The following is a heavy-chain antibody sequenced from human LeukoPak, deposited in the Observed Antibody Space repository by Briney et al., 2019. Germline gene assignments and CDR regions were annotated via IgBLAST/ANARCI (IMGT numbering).Heavy chain of an antibody. V-gene: IGHV4-4*07. J-gene: IGHJ4*02. D-gene: IGHD6-19*01. CDR3: ARGPPALAVAGTLLYYFDY. CDR2: XXXSGST. Sequence: SSETLSLTCTVSGGSISSYYWSWIRQPAGKGLXXXXXXXXSGSTNYNPSLKSRVTXXVXKSKNQFSLKLSSVTAADTAVYYCARGPPALAVAGTLLYYFDYWGQGTLVTVSS. CDR1: GGSISSYY.